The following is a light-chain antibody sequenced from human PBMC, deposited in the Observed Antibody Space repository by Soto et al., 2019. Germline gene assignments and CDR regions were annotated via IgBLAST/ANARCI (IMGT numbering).Light chain of an antibody. CDR2: DAS. CDR1: QSVDNY. CDR3: QQRINWPPLT. V-gene: IGKV3-11*01. J-gene: IGKJ4*01. Sequence: IVLTQSPANLSLSPGERATLSCRASQSVDNYLAWYQQKPGQAPRLLIYDASNRATGIPARFSGSGSGTDFTLTISSLEPEDFAVYYCQQRINWPPLTFGGGTKVEIK.